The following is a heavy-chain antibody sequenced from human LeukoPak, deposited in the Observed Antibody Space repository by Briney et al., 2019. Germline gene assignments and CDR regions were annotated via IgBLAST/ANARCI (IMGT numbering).Heavy chain of an antibody. J-gene: IGHJ6*02. V-gene: IGHV3-64D*09. CDR2: ISDSGGST. CDR1: GFPFSSYA. Sequence: PGGSLRLSCSASGFPFSSYAMHWVRQAPGKGLEYVSAISDSGGSTYYADSVKGRFTISRDYSKNTLYLQMSSLRAEDTAVYFCVRGYSFGPYGMDVWGQGNAVTVSS. D-gene: IGHD2-15*01. CDR3: VRGYSFGPYGMDV.